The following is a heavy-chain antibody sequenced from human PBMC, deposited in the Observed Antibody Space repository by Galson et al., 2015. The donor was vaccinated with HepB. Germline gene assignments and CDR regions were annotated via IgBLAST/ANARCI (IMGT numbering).Heavy chain of an antibody. CDR1: GYPFTGYY. V-gene: IGHV1-2*02. Sequence: SVKVSCKASGYPFTGYYMHWVRRAPGQGLEWMGWINPNSGDTYYAQKFQGRVTMTRDTSISTAYMELSRLGSDHTAVYYCATSAAVSDILTGYFDYWGQGTLVTVSS. CDR2: INPNSGDT. D-gene: IGHD3-9*01. J-gene: IGHJ4*02. CDR3: ATSAAVSDILTGYFDY.